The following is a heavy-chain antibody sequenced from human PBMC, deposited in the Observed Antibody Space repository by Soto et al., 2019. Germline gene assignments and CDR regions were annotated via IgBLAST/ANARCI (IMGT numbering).Heavy chain of an antibody. CDR2: IYYSGST. V-gene: IGHV4-31*03. J-gene: IGHJ4*02. Sequence: QVQLQESGPGLVKPSQTLSLTCTVSGGSISSGGYYWSWIRQHPGKGLEWIGYIYYSGSTYYNPSLXXRVTISVDTSKTQFSLKLSSVTAADTAVYYCARRYGGNFDYWGQGTLVTVSS. CDR1: GGSISSGGYY. D-gene: IGHD2-15*01. CDR3: ARRYGGNFDY.